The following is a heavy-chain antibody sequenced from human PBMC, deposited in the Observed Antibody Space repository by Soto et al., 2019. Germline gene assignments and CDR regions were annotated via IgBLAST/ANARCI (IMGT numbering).Heavy chain of an antibody. D-gene: IGHD5-12*01. CDR1: GGSVGSGAYY. Sequence: PSETLSLTCSVSGGSVGSGAYYWSWLRPPPGSALEWIGYIHYSGDTNYNSSLKSRVTISVDRSRNRFSLKLASVTAADTAFYYCARHDYADRTFDLWGQGTKVTVSS. CDR2: IHYSGDT. J-gene: IGHJ3*01. V-gene: IGHV4-61*08. CDR3: ARHDYADRTFDL.